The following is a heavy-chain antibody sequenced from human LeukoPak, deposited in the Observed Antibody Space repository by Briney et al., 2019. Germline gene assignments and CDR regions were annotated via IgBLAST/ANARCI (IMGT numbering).Heavy chain of an antibody. CDR1: GGSFSGYY. CDR3: PYSSSSSGYYYCMDV. CDR2: INHSGST. J-gene: IGHJ6*03. Sequence: SETLSLTCAVYGGSFSGYYWSWIRQPPGKGLDWFGEINHSGSTNYNPSLKSRVTISVDTSKNQFSLKLSSVTAADTAVYYCPYSSSSSGYYYCMDVWGKGTTVTVSS. V-gene: IGHV4-34*01. D-gene: IGHD6-6*01.